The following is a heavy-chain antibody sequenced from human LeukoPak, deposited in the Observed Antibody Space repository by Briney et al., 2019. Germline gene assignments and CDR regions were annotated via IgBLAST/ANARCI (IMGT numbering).Heavy chain of an antibody. D-gene: IGHD2-21*02. CDR1: GFTFSNYA. J-gene: IGHJ4*02. V-gene: IGHV3-23*01. CDR2: ISNRGGTT. Sequence: PGGSLRLSCAASGFTFSNYAVTWVRQAPGKGREWVSLISNRGGTTYYADSVKGRFTISRDNSKNTLYLQMNSLRAEDTAVYYCAKEGPYCGGDCYGVFDYWGQGTLVTVSS. CDR3: AKEGPYCGGDCYGVFDY.